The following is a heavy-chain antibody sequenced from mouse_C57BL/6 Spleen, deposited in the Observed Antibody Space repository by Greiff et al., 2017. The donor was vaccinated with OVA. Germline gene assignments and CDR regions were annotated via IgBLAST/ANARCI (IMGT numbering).Heavy chain of an antibody. CDR1: GYAFSSSW. CDR3: ARGRELPPYAMDY. D-gene: IGHD4-1*01. CDR2: IYPGDGDT. Sequence: QVQLKESGPELVKPGASVKISCKASGYAFSSSWMNWVKQRPGKGLGWIGRIYPGDGDTNYNGKFKGKATLTADKSSSTAYMQLSSLTSEDSAVYFCARGRELPPYAMDYWGQGTSVTVSS. V-gene: IGHV1-82*01. J-gene: IGHJ4*01.